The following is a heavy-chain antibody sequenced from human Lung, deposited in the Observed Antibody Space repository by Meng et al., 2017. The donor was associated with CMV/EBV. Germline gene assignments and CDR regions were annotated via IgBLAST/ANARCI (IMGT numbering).Heavy chain of an antibody. CDR1: GGSFSDYY. CDR3: ARRESLVMVPANLRWFDP. J-gene: IGHJ5*01. CDR2: VDHRGGT. D-gene: IGHD2-8*01. V-gene: IGHV4-34*01. Sequence: SXTXSLXXAVYGGSFSDYYWSWFRQPPGEALEWIGEVDHRGGTNYNPSLRSRATISIDTSKLQFSLRLASVTAADSAVYFCARRESLVMVPANLRWFDPXGQGXRVTFSS.